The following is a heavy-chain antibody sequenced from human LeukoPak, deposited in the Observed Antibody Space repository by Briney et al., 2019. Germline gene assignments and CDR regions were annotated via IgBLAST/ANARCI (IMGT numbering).Heavy chain of an antibody. D-gene: IGHD2-2*01. Sequence: SETLSLTCTVSGASISSGDYYWSWLRQPPGKGLEWIGYIYYSGGTNYNPSLKSRVTISVDTSKSQFSLSLSSVTAADTAVYYCGRTSTSRPLPDSWGQGILVTVSS. CDR1: GASISSGDYY. J-gene: IGHJ4*02. CDR3: GRTSTSRPLPDS. V-gene: IGHV4-61*08. CDR2: IYYSGGT.